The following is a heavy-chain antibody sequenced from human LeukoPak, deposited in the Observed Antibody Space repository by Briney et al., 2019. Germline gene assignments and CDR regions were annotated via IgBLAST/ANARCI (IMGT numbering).Heavy chain of an antibody. CDR3: ARGEFTMIVPFDY. J-gene: IGHJ4*02. CDR2: INHRGST. D-gene: IGHD3-22*01. V-gene: IGHV4-34*01. Sequence: SETLSLTCAVYGGSFSGYYWSWIRQPPGKGLEWIGEINHRGSTNYNPSLKSRVTISVDTSKNQFSLKLSSVTAADTAVYYCARGEFTMIVPFDYWGQGTLVTVSS. CDR1: GGSFSGYY.